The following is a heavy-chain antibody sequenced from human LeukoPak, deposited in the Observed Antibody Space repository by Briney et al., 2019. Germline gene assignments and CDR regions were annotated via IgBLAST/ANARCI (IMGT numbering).Heavy chain of an antibody. J-gene: IGHJ3*01. CDR3: AKRPRDTSGYYLGAFDG. CDR2: ISYDGSNK. V-gene: IGHV3-33*05. D-gene: IGHD3-22*01. CDR1: GFTFSSYG. Sequence: AGRSLRLSCAASGFTFSSYGMHWVRQAPGKGLEWVAVISYDGSNKYYADSVKGRFTISRDNSNNTLYLQMSSLRADDTAVYFCAKRPRDTSGYYLGAFDGWGQGTTVTVSS.